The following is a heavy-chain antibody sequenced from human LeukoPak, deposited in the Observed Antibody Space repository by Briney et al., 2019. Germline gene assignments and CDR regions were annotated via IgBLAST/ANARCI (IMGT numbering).Heavy chain of an antibody. CDR3: ASLHSGTQPPY. CDR2: ISSSSSTI. J-gene: IGHJ4*02. Sequence: GGSLRLSCAASGFTFSSYSMNWVRQAQGKGLEWVSYISSSSSTIYYADSVKGRFTISRDNAKNSLYLQMNSLRAEDTAVYYCASLHSGTQPPYWGQGTLVTVSS. V-gene: IGHV3-48*01. D-gene: IGHD3-10*01. CDR1: GFTFSSYS.